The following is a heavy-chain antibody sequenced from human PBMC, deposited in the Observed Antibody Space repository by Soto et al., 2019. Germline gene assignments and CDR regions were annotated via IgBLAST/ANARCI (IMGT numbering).Heavy chain of an antibody. D-gene: IGHD6-13*01. CDR2: IYWDDDK. J-gene: IGHJ5*02. CDR3: ARRHAQQQLVSEWFDP. CDR1: GFSLRTSGGG. Sequence: QITLKESGPTLVKPTQTLTLTCTFSGFSLRTSGGGVGWIRQPPGKALEWLALIYWDDDKRYSPSLKNRLTITKDTSKNQVVLTMTNMDPLDTATYYCARRHAQQQLVSEWFDPWGQGTLVTVSS. V-gene: IGHV2-5*02.